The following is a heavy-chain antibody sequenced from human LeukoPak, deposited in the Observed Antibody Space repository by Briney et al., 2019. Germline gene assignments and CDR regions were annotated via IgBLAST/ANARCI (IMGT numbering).Heavy chain of an antibody. J-gene: IGHJ4*02. CDR2: MAYSGST. D-gene: IGHD6-6*01. CDR1: GGSISDFE. V-gene: IGHV4-59*12. Sequence: PSESLALTCAVCGGSISDFEWNWVGQAPGKGMEWIGYMAYSGSTNSNPSLKSRVTMSVDTSKNQFSLKLSSVTAADTAVYYCARAPRYSSSSRFDYWGQGTLVTVSS. CDR3: ARAPRYSSSSRFDY.